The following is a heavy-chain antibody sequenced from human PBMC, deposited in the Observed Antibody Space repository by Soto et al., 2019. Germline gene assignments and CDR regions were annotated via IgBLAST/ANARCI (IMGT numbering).Heavy chain of an antibody. CDR2: IYPDDSDT. CDR1: GYIFTTYW. Sequence: GESLNLSCKCSGYIFTTYWIGWVRQMPGKGLEWMGIIYPDDSDTRYSPSFQGQATISADKSITTAYLQWSSLKASDTAMYYCARLRYSSGPDALDIWGQGTMVTV. V-gene: IGHV5-51*01. J-gene: IGHJ3*02. CDR3: ARLRYSSGPDALDI. D-gene: IGHD6-19*01.